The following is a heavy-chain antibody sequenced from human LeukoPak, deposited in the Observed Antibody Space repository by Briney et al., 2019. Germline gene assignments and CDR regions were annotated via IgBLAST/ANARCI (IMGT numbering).Heavy chain of an antibody. CDR1: GDSIHSYY. CDR3: ARVGGGELSYGDYEYYFDY. D-gene: IGHD4-17*01. V-gene: IGHV4-4*07. J-gene: IGHJ4*02. CDR2: LFSSGKP. Sequence: SETLSLTCTVSGDSIHSYYWSWIRQPAGKGLEWIGRLFSSGKPNYNPSLKSRVTMSVDRSKNQFFLNLTSVTAADTAVYYCARVGGGELSYGDYEYYFDYWGQGTLVTVSS.